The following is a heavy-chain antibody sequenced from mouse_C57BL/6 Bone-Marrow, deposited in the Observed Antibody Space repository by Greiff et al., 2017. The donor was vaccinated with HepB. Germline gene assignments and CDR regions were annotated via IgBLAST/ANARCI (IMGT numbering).Heavy chain of an antibody. CDR3: ARSGILRNYFDY. D-gene: IGHD1-1*01. Sequence: VKLQESGAELVRPGTSVKMSCKASGYTFTNYWIGWAKQRPGHGLEWIGDIYPGGGYTNYNEKFKGKATLTADKSSSTAYMQFSSLTSEDSAIYYCARSGILRNYFDYWGQGTTLTVSS. J-gene: IGHJ2*01. CDR1: GYTFTNYW. CDR2: IYPGGGYT. V-gene: IGHV1-63*01.